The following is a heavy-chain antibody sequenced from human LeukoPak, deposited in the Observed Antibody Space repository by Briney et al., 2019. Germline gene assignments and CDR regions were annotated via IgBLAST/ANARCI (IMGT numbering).Heavy chain of an antibody. CDR3: SIRRSIAAVTTSDYYYGMDV. J-gene: IGHJ6*02. CDR2: MNPNSGNT. V-gene: IGHV1-8*01. D-gene: IGHD4-17*01. Sequence: ASVKVSCKASGYTFTSYDINWVRQATGQGLEWMGWMNPNSGNTGYAQKFQGRVTMTRNTSISTAYMELSSLRSEDTAVYYCSIRRSIAAVTTSDYYYGMDVWGQGTTVTVSS. CDR1: GYTFTSYD.